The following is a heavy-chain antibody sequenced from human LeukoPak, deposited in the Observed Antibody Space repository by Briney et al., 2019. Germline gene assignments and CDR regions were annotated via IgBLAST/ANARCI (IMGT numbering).Heavy chain of an antibody. CDR2: IYSGGST. D-gene: IGHD4-17*01. CDR1: GFTFSDYV. V-gene: IGHV3-53*03. CDR3: AGDGDYVRY. Sequence: AGGSLRLSCAASGFTFSDYVMIWVRQAPGKGLEWVSVIYSGGSTYYADSVKGRFTISRDNSKNTLYLQMNSLRAEDTAVYYCAGDGDYVRYWGQGTLVTVSS. J-gene: IGHJ4*02.